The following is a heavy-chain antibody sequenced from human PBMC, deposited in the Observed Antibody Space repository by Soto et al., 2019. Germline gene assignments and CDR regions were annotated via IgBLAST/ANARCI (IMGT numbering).Heavy chain of an antibody. CDR3: ANPPRY. CDR2: IIPILGIA. CDR1: GGTFSSYT. V-gene: IGHV1-69*02. Sequence: QVQLVQSGAEVKKPGSSVKVSCKASGGTFSSYTITWVRQAPGQGLEWMGRIIPILGIANYAQKFQGRVTITADKSTSTAYMELSSLRSEEPAVYYCANPPRYWGQGILVTVSS. J-gene: IGHJ4*02.